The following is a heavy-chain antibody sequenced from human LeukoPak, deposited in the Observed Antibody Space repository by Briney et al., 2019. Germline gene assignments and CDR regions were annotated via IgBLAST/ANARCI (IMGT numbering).Heavy chain of an antibody. CDR2: INPTSGGT. CDR1: GYTFTGYY. J-gene: IGHJ4*02. V-gene: IGHV1-2*02. D-gene: IGHD3-10*01. Sequence: ASVKVSCKASGYTFTGYYMHWVRQAPGQGLEWMGWINPTSGGTNYAQKFQGRVTMTRDTSISTAYMELSRLRSDDTAVYYCATLSARITMVRGVSDYWGQGTLVTVSS. CDR3: ATLSARITMVRGVSDY.